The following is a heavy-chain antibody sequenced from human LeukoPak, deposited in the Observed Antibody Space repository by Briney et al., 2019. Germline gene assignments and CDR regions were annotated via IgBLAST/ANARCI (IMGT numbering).Heavy chain of an antibody. CDR1: GYTFTNYG. D-gene: IGHD2-2*01. CDR2: INAYNGDA. V-gene: IGHV1-18*01. J-gene: IGHJ6*03. Sequence: ASVKVSCKASGYTFTNYGVSWVRQAPGQGLEWMGWINAYNGDAHYAQNLQGRLTMTTDTSTSTAFMELRSLRPDDTAVYYCARWGLVAPGTYYYYYMDVWGRGTTVTVSS. CDR3: ARWGLVAPGTYYYYYMDV.